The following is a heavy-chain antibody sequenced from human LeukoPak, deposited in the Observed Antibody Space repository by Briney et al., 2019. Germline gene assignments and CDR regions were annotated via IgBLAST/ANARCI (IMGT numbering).Heavy chain of an antibody. V-gene: IGHV3-9*03. J-gene: IGHJ4*02. Sequence: GRSLRLSCAASGFTFDDYAMHWVRQAPGKGLEWVSGISWNSGSIGYADSVKGRFTISGDNAKNSLYLQMNSLRAEDMALYYCAKGTGIAAAGGFDYWGQGTLVTVSS. CDR2: ISWNSGSI. D-gene: IGHD6-13*01. CDR1: GFTFDDYA. CDR3: AKGTGIAAAGGFDY.